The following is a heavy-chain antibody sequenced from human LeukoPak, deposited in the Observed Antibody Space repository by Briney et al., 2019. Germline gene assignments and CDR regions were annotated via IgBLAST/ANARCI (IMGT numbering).Heavy chain of an antibody. V-gene: IGHV3-33*01. CDR1: GFTFGSFG. Sequence: PGRSLRLSCVASGFTFGSFGMHWVRQAPGKGLEWVAVIWYDGSNKYYADSVKGRFTISRDNSKNTLDLQLNSLRAEDTAVYYCARGGTYYYDGSDSYSPVEMGFDYWGQGTLVTVSS. CDR2: IWYDGSNK. J-gene: IGHJ4*02. D-gene: IGHD3-22*01. CDR3: ARGGTYYYDGSDSYSPVEMGFDY.